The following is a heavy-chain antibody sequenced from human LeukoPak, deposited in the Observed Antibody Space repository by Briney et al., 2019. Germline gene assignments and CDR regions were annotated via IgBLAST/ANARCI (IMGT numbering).Heavy chain of an antibody. V-gene: IGHV4-59*01. Sequence: SETLSLTCTVSGGSISSYYWSWIRQPPGKGLEWIGYIYYSGSTNYNPSLKSRVTISVDTSKNRFSLKLSSVTAADTAVYYCARSVLQSFEIDYWGQGTLITVSS. D-gene: IGHD3-9*01. CDR2: IYYSGST. J-gene: IGHJ4*02. CDR3: ARSVLQSFEIDY. CDR1: GGSISSYY.